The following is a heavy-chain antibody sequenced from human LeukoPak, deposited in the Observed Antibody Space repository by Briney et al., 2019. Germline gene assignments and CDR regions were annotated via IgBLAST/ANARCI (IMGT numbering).Heavy chain of an antibody. V-gene: IGHV6-1*01. CDR1: GDSVSSNSGA. Sequence: SQTLSLTCAISGDSVSSNSGAWHWIRQSPSRGLEWLGRTFYRSKWYNEYAVSAKSRLTINPDTSKNQFSLQLNSVTPEDTAVYYCARDCGGTYGSYYFDYWGQGALVTVPS. D-gene: IGHD2-21*01. CDR3: ARDCGGTYGSYYFDY. J-gene: IGHJ4*02. CDR2: TFYRSKWYN.